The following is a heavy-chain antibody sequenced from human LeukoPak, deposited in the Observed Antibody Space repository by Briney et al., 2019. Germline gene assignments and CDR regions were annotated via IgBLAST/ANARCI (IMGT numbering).Heavy chain of an antibody. Sequence: ASVKVSCKASGYTFTSYGISWVRQAPGQGLEWMGWISAYNGNTNYAQKLQGRVTMTTDTSTSTAYMELRSLRSDDTAVYYCARGRDYDSSGSDNWFDPWGQGTLVTVSS. CDR1: GYTFTSYG. J-gene: IGHJ5*02. CDR3: ARGRDYDSSGSDNWFDP. D-gene: IGHD3-22*01. V-gene: IGHV1-18*01. CDR2: ISAYNGNT.